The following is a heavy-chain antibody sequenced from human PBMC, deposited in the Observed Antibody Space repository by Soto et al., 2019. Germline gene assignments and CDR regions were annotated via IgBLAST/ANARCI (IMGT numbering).Heavy chain of an antibody. CDR3: AIGGGVGVAGSAAFDM. V-gene: IGHV1-2*02. D-gene: IGHD3-3*01. J-gene: IGHJ3*02. Sequence: QLHLVQSGAVVKKPGASVTVSCSASGYPVTAYYMHWVRQAPGRGLEWMGGINPATGAAKYTQTFQGRVPMTRDTSTSTVFMVLRGLTSEDTAVFYCAIGGGVGVAGSAAFDMWGQGTLVTVSS. CDR1: GYPVTAYY. CDR2: INPATGAA.